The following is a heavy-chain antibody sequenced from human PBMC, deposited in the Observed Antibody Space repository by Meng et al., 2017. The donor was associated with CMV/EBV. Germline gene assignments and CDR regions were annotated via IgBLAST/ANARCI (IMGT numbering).Heavy chain of an antibody. CDR3: AKEAPYNWNTFDI. J-gene: IGHJ3*02. D-gene: IGHD1/OR15-1a*01. Sequence: LTCAASRFTFNNYGLHWVRQAPGKGLEWVAFIRYDGNNKYNAESVKGRFTISRDNSKNTLYLQMNSLRTEDTAMYYCAKEAPYNWNTFDIWGQGTMVTVSS. CDR1: RFTFNNYG. CDR2: IRYDGNNK. V-gene: IGHV3-30*02.